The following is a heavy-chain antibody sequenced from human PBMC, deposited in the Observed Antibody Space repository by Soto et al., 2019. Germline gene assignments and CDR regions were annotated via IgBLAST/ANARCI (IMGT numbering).Heavy chain of an antibody. CDR1: GGSISSYY. V-gene: IGHV4-59*08. CDR2: IYYSGST. J-gene: IGHJ6*03. CDR3: ARGQIWFGESNYYYYYMDV. Sequence: SETLSLTCTVSGGSISSYYWSWIRQPPGKGLEWIGYIYYSGSTNYNPSLKSRVTTSVDTSKNQFSLKLSSVTAADTAVYYCARGQIWFGESNYYYYYMDVWGKGTTVTVSS. D-gene: IGHD3-10*01.